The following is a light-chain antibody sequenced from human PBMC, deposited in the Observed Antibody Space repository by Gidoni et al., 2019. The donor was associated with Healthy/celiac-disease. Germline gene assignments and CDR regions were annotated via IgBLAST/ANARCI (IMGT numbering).Light chain of an antibody. V-gene: IGLV1-40*01. Sequence: QSVLTQPPYVSVAPGQRVTISGTGSSPNIGAGYDVHWYQQLPGTAPKLLIYGNSNRPSGVPDRFSGSKSGTSASLAITGLQAEDEADYYCQSYDSSLSGLVFGGGTKLTVL. CDR1: SPNIGAGYD. J-gene: IGLJ2*01. CDR2: GNS. CDR3: QSYDSSLSGLV.